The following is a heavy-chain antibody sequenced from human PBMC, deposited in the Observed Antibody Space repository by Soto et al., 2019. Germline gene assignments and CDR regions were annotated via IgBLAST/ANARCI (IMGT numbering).Heavy chain of an antibody. Sequence: EVQLLESGGGLVQPGGSLRLSCAASGFTFSSYAMSWVRQAPGKGLEWVSAIRGSGGSTYYADSVKGRFTISRDNSKNTLYLQMNSLRAEDTAVYYCAKSINYYDSSGYYNYWGQGTLVTVSS. CDR2: IRGSGGST. CDR1: GFTFSSYA. J-gene: IGHJ4*02. V-gene: IGHV3-23*01. D-gene: IGHD3-22*01. CDR3: AKSINYYDSSGYYNY.